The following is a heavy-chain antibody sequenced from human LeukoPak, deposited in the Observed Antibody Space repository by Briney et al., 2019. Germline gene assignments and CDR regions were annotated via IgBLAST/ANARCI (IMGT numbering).Heavy chain of an antibody. Sequence: SETLSLTCAVYGGSFSGYYWSWIRQPPGKGLEWIGEINHSGSTNYNPSLKSRVTISVDTSKNQFSLKLSSVTAADTAVYYCARSIPQGYCSGGSCLYYFDYWGQGTLVTVSS. J-gene: IGHJ4*02. V-gene: IGHV4-34*01. CDR1: GGSFSGYY. D-gene: IGHD2-15*01. CDR2: INHSGST. CDR3: ARSIPQGYCSGGSCLYYFDY.